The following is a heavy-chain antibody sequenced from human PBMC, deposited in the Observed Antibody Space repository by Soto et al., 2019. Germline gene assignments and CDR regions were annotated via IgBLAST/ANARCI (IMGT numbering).Heavy chain of an antibody. CDR1: GYTFNSYG. CDR2: ISAYNGNK. V-gene: IGHV1-18*01. J-gene: IGHJ4*02. Sequence: QVQLVQSGAEVKKPGASVKVSCKASGYTFNSYGISWVRQAPGQGLEWMGWISAYNGNKKYAQKLQGRVTMTTATSTSTAYMELRSLRSDDTAVYYFGRDLGQQLFDYWGQGTLVTVSS. D-gene: IGHD6-13*01. CDR3: GRDLGQQLFDY.